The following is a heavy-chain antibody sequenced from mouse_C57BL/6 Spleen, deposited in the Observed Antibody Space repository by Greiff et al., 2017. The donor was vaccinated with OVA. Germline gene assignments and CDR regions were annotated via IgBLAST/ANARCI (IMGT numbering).Heavy chain of an antibody. CDR3: ARAIGYDRGGFDY. CDR2: IYPGSGNT. D-gene: IGHD2-2*01. V-gene: IGHV1-76*01. J-gene: IGHJ2*01. CDR1: GYTFTDYY. Sequence: QVQLQQSGAELVRPGASVKLSCKASGYTFTDYYINWVKQRPGQGLEWIARIYPGSGNTYYNEKFKGKATLTAEKSSSTAYMQLSSLTSEDSAVYFCARAIGYDRGGFDYWGQGTTLTVSS.